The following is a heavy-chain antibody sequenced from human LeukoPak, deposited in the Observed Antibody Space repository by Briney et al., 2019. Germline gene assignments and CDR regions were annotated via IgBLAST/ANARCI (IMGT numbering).Heavy chain of an antibody. D-gene: IGHD3-16*02. CDR2: INPNSGGT. Sequence: ASVKVSCKASGYTFTGYYMHWVRQAPGQGLEWMGWINPNSGGTNYAQKLQGRVTMTRDTSISTAYMELSRLRSDDTAVYYCARVYVWGSYRYGTDYWGQGTLVTVSS. CDR3: ARVYVWGSYRYGTDY. V-gene: IGHV1-2*02. J-gene: IGHJ4*02. CDR1: GYTFTGYY.